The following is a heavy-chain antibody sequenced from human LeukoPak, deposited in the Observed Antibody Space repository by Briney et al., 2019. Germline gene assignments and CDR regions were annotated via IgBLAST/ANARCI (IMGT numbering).Heavy chain of an antibody. CDR3: ANSLVRGVIIFGS. CDR2: IYYSGTT. D-gene: IGHD3-10*01. V-gene: IGHV4-31*03. CDR1: GSSISSGGYY. Sequence: SETLSLTCTVSGSSISSGGYYWSWIRQHPGKGLEWIGYIYYSGTTYYNPSLKSRLTISVDTSKNQFSLKLSSVTAADTAVYYCANSLVRGVIIFGSWGQGTLVTVSS. J-gene: IGHJ4*02.